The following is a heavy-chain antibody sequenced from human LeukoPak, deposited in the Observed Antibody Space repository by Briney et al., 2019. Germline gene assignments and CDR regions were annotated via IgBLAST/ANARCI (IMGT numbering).Heavy chain of an antibody. J-gene: IGHJ5*02. CDR1: GFTFSSYS. V-gene: IGHV3-7*01. D-gene: IGHD3-10*01. Sequence: GGSLRLSCAASGFTFSSYSMNWVRQAPGKGLEWVANIKQDGSEKYYVDSVKGRFTISRDNAKNSLYLQMNSLRAEDTAVYYCARELRSGSSNWFDPWGQGTLVTVSS. CDR2: IKQDGSEK. CDR3: ARELRSGSSNWFDP.